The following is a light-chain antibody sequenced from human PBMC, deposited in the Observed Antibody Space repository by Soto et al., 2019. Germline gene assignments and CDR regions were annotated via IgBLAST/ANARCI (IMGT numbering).Light chain of an antibody. Sequence: QSVLTQPASVSGSPGQSITISCTGTSSDVGGYNYVSWYQQHPGKAPKLMIYDVSNRPSGVSNRFSGSKSGNTASLTISRLQAEDEADYYCSSYTTRSNLYVFGTGTKVTVL. CDR3: SSYTTRSNLYV. CDR1: SSDVGGYNY. CDR2: DVS. J-gene: IGLJ1*01. V-gene: IGLV2-14*01.